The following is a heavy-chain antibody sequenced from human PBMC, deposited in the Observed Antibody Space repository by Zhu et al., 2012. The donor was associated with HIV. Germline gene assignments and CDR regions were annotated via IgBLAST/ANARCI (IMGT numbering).Heavy chain of an antibody. CDR1: GYSMRSGYY. Sequence: QVQLQESGPGSVKPSKTLSLTCSISGYSMRSGYYWGWIRQPPGKDLEWIGSIYHSGTTYYNPXLKSRVTILVDMSEKEFSLKLTSVTAADTAVYIVARGAIIMIVLVLLICWGQGTT. D-gene: IGHD3-22*01. V-gene: IGHV4-38-2*02. CDR3: ARGAIIMIVLVLLIC. CDR2: IYHSGTT. J-gene: IGHJ6*02.